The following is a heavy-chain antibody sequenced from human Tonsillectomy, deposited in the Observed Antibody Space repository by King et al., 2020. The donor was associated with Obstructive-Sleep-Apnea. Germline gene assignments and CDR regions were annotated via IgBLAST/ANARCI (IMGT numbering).Heavy chain of an antibody. CDR1: GGSISSNNW. CDR2: IFHSGGA. J-gene: IGHJ6*02. CDR3: ARFSVVIINDYYYGMDV. Sequence: VPLQESGPGLVKPSGTLSLTCAVSGGSISSNNWWSWVRQPPGKGLEWIGEIFHSGGANYNPSLRSRVTISVDKSKNQFSLKLTSVTAADTAVYYCARFSVVIINDYYYGMDVWGQGTTVTVSS. V-gene: IGHV4-4*02. D-gene: IGHD3-3*01.